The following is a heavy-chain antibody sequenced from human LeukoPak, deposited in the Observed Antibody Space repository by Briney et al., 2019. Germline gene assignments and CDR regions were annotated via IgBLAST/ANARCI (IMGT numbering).Heavy chain of an antibody. D-gene: IGHD6-13*01. Sequence: HTGGSLRLSCAASGFTFSSYWMHWVRQAPGKGLVWVSRINSDGSSTSYADSVKGRLTISRDNAKNTLYLQMNSLRAEDTAVYYCARPPLGGDIAAADTLDYWGQGTLVTVSS. J-gene: IGHJ4*02. V-gene: IGHV3-74*01. CDR1: GFTFSSYW. CDR2: INSDGSST. CDR3: ARPPLGGDIAAADTLDY.